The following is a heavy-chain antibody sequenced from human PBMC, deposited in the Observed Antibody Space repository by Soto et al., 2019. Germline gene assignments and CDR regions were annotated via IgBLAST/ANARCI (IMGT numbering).Heavy chain of an antibody. V-gene: IGHV1-58*01. D-gene: IGHD2-8*01. CDR3: AADATAWQQMVPSDY. CDR2: IAVGSGYT. J-gene: IGHJ4*02. Sequence: GALVKGSRKASGFTFTSSAFQWVRQARGQRLEWIGWIAVGSGYTNYAQRFQDRVTLTRDMSTATTYMELSRLTSEDTAIYYCAADATAWQQMVPSDYWGQGTLVTVSS. CDR1: GFTFTSSA.